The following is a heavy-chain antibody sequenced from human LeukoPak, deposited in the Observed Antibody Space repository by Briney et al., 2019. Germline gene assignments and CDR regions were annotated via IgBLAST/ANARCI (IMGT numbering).Heavy chain of an antibody. D-gene: IGHD1-26*01. Sequence: LSGGSLRLSCAASGFTFSNYGMHWVRQAPGKGLGWVAVIFYDGSHKYYADSVKGRFTVSRDNSKNTLYLQMNSLRVEDTAVFYCATHRGSYPAGGFNYWGQGTLVTVSS. CDR3: ATHRGSYPAGGFNY. CDR2: IFYDGSHK. J-gene: IGHJ4*02. CDR1: GFTFSNYG. V-gene: IGHV3-33*01.